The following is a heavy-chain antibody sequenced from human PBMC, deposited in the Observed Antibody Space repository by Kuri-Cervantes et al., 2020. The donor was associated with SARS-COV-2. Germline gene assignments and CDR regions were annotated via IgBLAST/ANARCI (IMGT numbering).Heavy chain of an antibody. Sequence: GSLRLSFTASGGSISSHYWSWIRQPPGKGLEWIGYIYYIGSTNYNPSLTSRVSISVDTSKNNFSLKRSAVTAAETAVFYFARKVPAAIRGQGFDPWGQGTLVTVSS. CDR3: ARKVPAAIRGQGFDP. CDR1: GGSISSHY. D-gene: IGHD2-2*02. J-gene: IGHJ5*02. V-gene: IGHV4-59*08. CDR2: IYYIGST.